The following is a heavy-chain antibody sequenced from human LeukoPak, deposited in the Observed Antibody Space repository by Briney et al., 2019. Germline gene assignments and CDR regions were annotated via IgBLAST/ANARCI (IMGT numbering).Heavy chain of an antibody. D-gene: IGHD3-3*01. J-gene: IGHJ4*02. Sequence: SVKVSCKASGYTFTSYYMHWVRQAPGQGLEWMGGIIPIFGTANYAQKFQGRVTITADESTSTAYMELSSLRSEDTAVYYCAGSSITIFGVVTYYFDYWGQGTLVTVSS. V-gene: IGHV1-69*13. CDR3: AGSSITIFGVVTYYFDY. CDR1: GYTFTSYY. CDR2: IIPIFGTA.